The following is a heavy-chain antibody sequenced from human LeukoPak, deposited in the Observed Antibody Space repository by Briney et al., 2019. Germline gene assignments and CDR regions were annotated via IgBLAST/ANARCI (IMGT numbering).Heavy chain of an antibody. D-gene: IGHD1-14*01. V-gene: IGHV3-66*02. CDR1: GFTVSSTY. Sequence: GGSLRLSCAASGFTVSSTYMSWVRQAPGKGPEWVSIIYSGGSTYYSDYVKGRFTVSRDNSKNPVYLQMNSLRAEDTAVYYCARGGNLENWGGGTLVTVSS. J-gene: IGHJ4*02. CDR3: ARGGNLEN. CDR2: IYSGGST.